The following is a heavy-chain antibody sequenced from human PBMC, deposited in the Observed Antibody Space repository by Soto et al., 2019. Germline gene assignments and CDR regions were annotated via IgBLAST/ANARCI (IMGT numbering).Heavy chain of an antibody. CDR1: GYTFTSYG. V-gene: IGHV1-18*01. CDR2: ISAYNGNT. D-gene: IGHD6-19*01. Sequence: ASVKVSCKASGYTFTSYGISWVRLAPGQGLEWMGWISAYNGNTNYAQKLQGRVTMTTDTSTSTAYMELRSLRSDDTAVYYCARELAVAGIYYYYGMDVWGQGTTVTVSS. J-gene: IGHJ6*02. CDR3: ARELAVAGIYYYYGMDV.